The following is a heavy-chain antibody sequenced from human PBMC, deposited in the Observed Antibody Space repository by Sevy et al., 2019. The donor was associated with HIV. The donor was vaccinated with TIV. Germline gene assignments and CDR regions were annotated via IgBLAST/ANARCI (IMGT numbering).Heavy chain of an antibody. V-gene: IGHV3-30*02. D-gene: IGHD2-21*01. CDR1: GFSFSSYG. CDR3: VKEGGGEGGDH. Sequence: GGSLRLSCAASGFSFSSYGMHWVRQAPGKGLEWMSYIQYDGSNKDYADSVKGRFTISRDNSKNTLYLQMNSLRVEDTAWVNCVKEGGGEGGDHWGQGTLVTVSS. CDR2: IQYDGSNK. J-gene: IGHJ4*02.